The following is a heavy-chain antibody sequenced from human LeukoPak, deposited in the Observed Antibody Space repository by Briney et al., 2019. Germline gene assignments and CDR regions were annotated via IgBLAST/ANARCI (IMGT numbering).Heavy chain of an antibody. CDR2: TNHSGST. Sequence: GSLRLSCAASGFTFSSYSMNWIRQPPGKGLEWIGETNHSGSTNYNPSLKSRVTISVDTSKNQFSLKLSSVTAADTAVYYCARGLYYDFWSGHSTKNYYYYGMDVWGQGTTVTVSS. CDR1: GFTFSSYS. D-gene: IGHD3-3*01. V-gene: IGHV4-34*01. J-gene: IGHJ6*02. CDR3: ARGLYYDFWSGHSTKNYYYYGMDV.